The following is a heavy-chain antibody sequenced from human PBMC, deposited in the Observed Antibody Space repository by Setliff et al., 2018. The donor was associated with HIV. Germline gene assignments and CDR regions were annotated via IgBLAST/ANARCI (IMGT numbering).Heavy chain of an antibody. J-gene: IGHJ6*03. Sequence: SETLSLTCTVSGGSISSYYWSWIRQPPGKGLEWIGYIYTSGSTNYNPSLKSRVTISVDTSKNQFSLNLGSVTAADTAVYYCARGPGHDSSGYYYDYYYMDVWGKGTTVTVS. D-gene: IGHD3-22*01. CDR3: ARGPGHDSSGYYYDYYYMDV. CDR1: GGSISSYY. CDR2: IYTSGST. V-gene: IGHV4-4*08.